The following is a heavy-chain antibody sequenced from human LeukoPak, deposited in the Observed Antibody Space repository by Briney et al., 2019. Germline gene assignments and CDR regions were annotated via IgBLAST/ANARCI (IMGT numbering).Heavy chain of an antibody. CDR3: ASHPSGSYPNY. CDR2: ISYDGSNK. V-gene: IGHV3-30*03. Sequence: GGSLRLSCAASGFTFSSYGMHWVRQAPGKGLEWVAVISYDGSNKYYADSVKGRFTISRDNAKNSLYLQLNSLRAEDTAVYYCASHPSGSYPNYWGLGTLVTVSS. CDR1: GFTFSSYG. J-gene: IGHJ4*02. D-gene: IGHD1-26*01.